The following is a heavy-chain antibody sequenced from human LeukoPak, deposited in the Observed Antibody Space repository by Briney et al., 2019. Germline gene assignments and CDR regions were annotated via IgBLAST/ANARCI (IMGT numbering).Heavy chain of an antibody. CDR2: INSDGSST. CDR3: ARGLTIFGVVNDAFDI. Sequence: PGGSLRLSCASCGFTFSSYWMHWVRQAPGKGLVWVSLINSDGSSTIYADSVKGRFTISRDNAKNTLYLQMKSLRAEDTAVYYCARGLTIFGVVNDAFDIWGQGTMVTVSS. V-gene: IGHV3-74*01. CDR1: GFTFSSYW. J-gene: IGHJ3*02. D-gene: IGHD3-3*01.